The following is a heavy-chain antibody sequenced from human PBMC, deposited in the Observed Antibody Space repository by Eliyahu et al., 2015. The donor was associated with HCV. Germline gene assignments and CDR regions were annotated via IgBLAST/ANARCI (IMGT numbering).Heavy chain of an antibody. V-gene: IGHV3-21*01. Sequence: EVQLVESGGGLVKPGGSLXLSCAAXGFXSSSXSMYWVPPAPGKGRWWVSXISSSSSYIYYADSVKGRFTISRDNAKNSLYLQMNTLRAEDTAVYYCARDREAVAGPLGYWGQGTLVTVSS. CDR2: ISSSSSYI. CDR3: ARDREAVAGPLGY. J-gene: IGHJ4*02. CDR1: GFXSSSXS. D-gene: IGHD6-19*01.